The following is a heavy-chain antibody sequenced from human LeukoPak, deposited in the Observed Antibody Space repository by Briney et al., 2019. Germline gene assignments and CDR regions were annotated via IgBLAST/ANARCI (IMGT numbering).Heavy chain of an antibody. J-gene: IGHJ4*02. CDR3: ASGRGVGETAPVDY. V-gene: IGHV3-21*01. D-gene: IGHD2-21*02. Sequence: GGSLRLSCAASGFTFSTCGMHWVRQAPGKGLEWVSSISSSSSYIYYADSVKGRFTISRDNAKNSLYLQMNSLRAEDTAVYYCASGRGVGETAPVDYWGQGTLVTVSS. CDR1: GFTFSTCG. CDR2: ISSSSSYI.